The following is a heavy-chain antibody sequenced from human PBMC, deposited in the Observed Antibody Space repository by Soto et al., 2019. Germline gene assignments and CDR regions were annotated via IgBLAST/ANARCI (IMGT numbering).Heavy chain of an antibody. J-gene: IGHJ4*02. CDR1: GGTFSRYA. CDR3: ARDNGVVRFLECPLDY. Sequence: SVKVSCKASGGTFSRYAICWVRQAPGQGLEWMGGIIPIFGTANYAQKFQGRVTITADKSTSTAYMELSSLRSEDTAVYYCARDNGVVRFLECPLDYWGQGTLVTV. CDR2: IIPIFGTA. D-gene: IGHD3-3*01. V-gene: IGHV1-69*06.